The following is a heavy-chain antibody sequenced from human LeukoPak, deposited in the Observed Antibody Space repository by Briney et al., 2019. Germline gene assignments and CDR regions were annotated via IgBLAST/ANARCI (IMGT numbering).Heavy chain of an antibody. J-gene: IGHJ4*02. D-gene: IGHD3-16*01. Sequence: GGSLRLSCAASRFTFGSYAMSWVRQAPGEGLEWVSAISDSGDSTYYADSVKGRFTISRDNSKNTLYLQMNSLRAEDTAVYYCARDPGGITPIFDYWGQGTLVTVSS. CDR3: ARDPGGITPIFDY. CDR2: ISDSGDST. V-gene: IGHV3-23*01. CDR1: RFTFGSYA.